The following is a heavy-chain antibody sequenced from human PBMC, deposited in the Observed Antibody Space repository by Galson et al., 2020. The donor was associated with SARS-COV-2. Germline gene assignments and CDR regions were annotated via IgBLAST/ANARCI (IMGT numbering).Heavy chain of an antibody. Sequence: SETLSHTCTVSGGSISRYYWSWIRQPPGKGLEWIGYIYYSGNTNYNPSLKSRVTISIDTSKNQCSLKLSSVTAADTAVYYCARDPRRDAYPLAAFDIWGQGTMVTVSS. CDR1: GGSISRYY. D-gene: IGHD2-2*01. CDR2: IYYSGNT. CDR3: ARDPRRDAYPLAAFDI. V-gene: IGHV4-59*01. J-gene: IGHJ3*02.